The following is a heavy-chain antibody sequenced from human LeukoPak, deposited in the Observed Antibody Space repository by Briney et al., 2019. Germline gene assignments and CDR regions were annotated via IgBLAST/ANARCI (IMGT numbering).Heavy chain of an antibody. D-gene: IGHD3-10*01. V-gene: IGHV3-9*01. CDR1: GFTFDDYA. J-gene: IGHJ4*02. CDR2: ISWNSGSI. Sequence: GGSLRLSCAASGFTFDDYAMHWVRQAPGKGLEWVSGISWNSGSIGYADSVKGRFTISRDNAKNSLYLQMNSLRAEDTALYYCAKVIRQSVFRSGGFDYWGQGTLVTVSS. CDR3: AKVIRQSVFRSGGFDY.